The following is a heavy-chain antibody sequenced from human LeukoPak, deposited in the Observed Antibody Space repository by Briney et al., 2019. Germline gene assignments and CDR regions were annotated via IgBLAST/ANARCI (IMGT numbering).Heavy chain of an antibody. Sequence: PSETLSLTCTVSGGSISSGSYYWSWIRQPAGKGLEWIGNLYHSGSTYYNPSLKSRVSISVDTSKNQFSLNLSSVTAADTAVYYCATEIQNIAGRVYWGQGTLVTVSS. D-gene: IGHD6-6*01. CDR3: ATEIQNIAGRVY. CDR2: LYHSGST. V-gene: IGHV4-61*09. CDR1: GGSISSGSYY. J-gene: IGHJ4*02.